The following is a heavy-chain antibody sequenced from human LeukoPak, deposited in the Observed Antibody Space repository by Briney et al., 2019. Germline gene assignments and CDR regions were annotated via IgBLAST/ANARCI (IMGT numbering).Heavy chain of an antibody. V-gene: IGHV4-4*07. J-gene: IGHJ4*02. D-gene: IGHD6-19*01. Sequence: PSETLSLTCTISGGSISSYYGSWIRQPAGKGLEWIGRIYSSGSTNYNPSLKSRVTMSVDTSRTQFSLKLSSVTAADTAVYYCARAAASSGGFYWGQGTLVTVSS. CDR2: IYSSGST. CDR3: ARAAASSGGFY. CDR1: GGSISSYY.